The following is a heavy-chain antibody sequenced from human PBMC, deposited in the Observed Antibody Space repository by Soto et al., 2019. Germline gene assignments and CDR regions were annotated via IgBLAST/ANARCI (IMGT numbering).Heavy chain of an antibody. CDR3: AKARCTTSNCYVPDY. V-gene: IGHV3-23*01. Sequence: GGSLRLSCAASGFSFSTYTMSWVRRAPGKGLEWVSAISGSGGSPSYADSVQGRFTISRDNPKKTLYLQMNSLRAEDTAVYYCAKARCTTSNCYVPDYWGQGNLVTVSS. CDR1: GFSFSTYT. D-gene: IGHD2-8*01. J-gene: IGHJ4*02. CDR2: ISGSGGSP.